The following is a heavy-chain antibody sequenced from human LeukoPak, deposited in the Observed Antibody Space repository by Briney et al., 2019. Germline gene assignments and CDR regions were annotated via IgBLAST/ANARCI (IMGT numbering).Heavy chain of an antibody. CDR3: AWCPSWWLDYQNYYYYYMDV. Sequence: GASVKVSCKASGGTFSSYAISWVRQAPGQGLEWMGGIIPIFGTANYAQKFQGRVTITADKSTSTAYMELSSLRSEDTAVYYCAWCPSWWLDYQNYYYYYMDVWGKGTTVTVSS. D-gene: IGHD6-19*01. V-gene: IGHV1-69*06. J-gene: IGHJ6*03. CDR2: IIPIFGTA. CDR1: GGTFSSYA.